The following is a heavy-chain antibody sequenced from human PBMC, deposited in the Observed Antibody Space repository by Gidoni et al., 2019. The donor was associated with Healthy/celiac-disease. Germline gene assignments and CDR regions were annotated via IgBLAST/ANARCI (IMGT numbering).Heavy chain of an antibody. CDR1: GFPFSSYS. CDR2: ISYDGSNK. CDR3: ARGAYYYDSSGYHEYFQH. V-gene: IGHV3-30*04. D-gene: IGHD3-22*01. J-gene: IGHJ1*01. Sequence: QVQLVESGGCVVQPGRSLSLSCAASGFPFSSYSMHWVRRAPGKGLEWVAVISYDGSNKYYADSVKGRFTISRDNSKNTLYLQMNSLRAEDTAVYYCARGAYYYDSSGYHEYFQHWGQGTLVTVSS.